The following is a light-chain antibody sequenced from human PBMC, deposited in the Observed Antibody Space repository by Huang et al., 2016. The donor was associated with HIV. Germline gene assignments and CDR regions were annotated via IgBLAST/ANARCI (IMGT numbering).Light chain of an antibody. CDR3: MQALQTPRT. J-gene: IGKJ5*01. CDR1: QSLMHSHGYNY. V-gene: IGKV2-28*01. CDR2: LAS. Sequence: IVITQSPLSLPVTPGEPASISCRSSQSLMHSHGYNYLDWYLQKPGQAPQLLISLASNRASGVPDRFSGIGSVTYFTLKISRVEAEDVGVYFCMQALQTPRTFGQGTRLEIK.